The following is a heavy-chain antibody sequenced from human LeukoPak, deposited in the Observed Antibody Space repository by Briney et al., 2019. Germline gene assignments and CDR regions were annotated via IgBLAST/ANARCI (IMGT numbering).Heavy chain of an antibody. CDR3: ATAETDGSGSYFYFDY. Sequence: GASVKVSCKVSGYTLTELSMHWVRQAPGKGLEWMGGFDPEDGETIYAQKFQGRVTMTEDTSTDTTYMELSSLNSEDAAVYYCATAETDGSGSYFYFDYWGQGSLVTVSS. CDR1: GYTLTELS. D-gene: IGHD3-10*01. J-gene: IGHJ4*02. CDR2: FDPEDGET. V-gene: IGHV1-24*01.